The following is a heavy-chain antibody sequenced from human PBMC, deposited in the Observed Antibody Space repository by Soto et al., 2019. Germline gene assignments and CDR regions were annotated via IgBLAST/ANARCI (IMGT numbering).Heavy chain of an antibody. V-gene: IGHV1-69*01. Sequence: QEQLVQSGAEVKEPGSSVKVSCKASGGTSSSFAISWVRQAPGQGLEWMGGIIPMFGTTKYAQKFQGRLTITADESTFTAYMELTSLRSEDTAVYFCAAVWSGYYGRGYYFDYWGQGTLVTVSS. CDR1: GGTSSSFA. CDR2: IIPMFGTT. J-gene: IGHJ4*02. CDR3: AAVWSGYYGRGYYFDY. D-gene: IGHD3-3*01.